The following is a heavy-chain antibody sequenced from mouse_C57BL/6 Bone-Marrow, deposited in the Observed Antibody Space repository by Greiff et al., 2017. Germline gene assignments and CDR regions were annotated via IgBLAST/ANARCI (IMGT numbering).Heavy chain of an antibody. CDR3: TRDGYYGSNYYFDY. J-gene: IGHJ2*01. CDR1: GFTFSSYA. CDR2: ISSGGDYI. V-gene: IGHV5-9-1*02. Sequence: EVMLVESGEGLVKPGGSLKLSCAASGFTFSSYAMSWVRQTPEKRLEWVAYISSGGDYINYADTVKGRFTISRNNARNTLYLQMSSLKSEDTTMYYCTRDGYYGSNYYFDYWGQGTTLTVSS. D-gene: IGHD1-1*01.